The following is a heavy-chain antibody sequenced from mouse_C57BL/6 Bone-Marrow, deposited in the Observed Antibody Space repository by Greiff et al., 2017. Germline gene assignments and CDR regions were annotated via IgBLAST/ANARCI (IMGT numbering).Heavy chain of an antibody. Sequence: QVHVKQPGAELVKPGASVKLSCKASGYTFTSYWMPWVKQRPGQGLEWIGMIHPNSGSTNYNEKFKSKATLTVDKSSSTAYMQLSILTSEDSAVYYCARERGYYSNLYYCSMDYWGQRTTVTVSS. CDR3: ARERGYYSNLYYCSMDY. CDR2: IHPNSGST. V-gene: IGHV1-64*01. J-gene: IGHJ4*01. CDR1: GYTFTSYW. D-gene: IGHD2-12*01.